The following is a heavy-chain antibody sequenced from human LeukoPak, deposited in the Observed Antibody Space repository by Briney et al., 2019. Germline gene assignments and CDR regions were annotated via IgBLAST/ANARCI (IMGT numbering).Heavy chain of an antibody. D-gene: IGHD6-19*01. CDR2: INHSGST. CDR3: ASLEGIAVAHLGGY. CDR1: GGSFSGYY. J-gene: IGHJ4*02. V-gene: IGHV4-34*01. Sequence: SETLSLTCAVYGGSFSGYYWSWIRQPPGKGLEWIGEINHSGSTNYNPSLKSRVTISVDTSKNQFSLKLSSVTAADTAVYYCASLEGIAVAHLGGYWGQGTLVTVSS.